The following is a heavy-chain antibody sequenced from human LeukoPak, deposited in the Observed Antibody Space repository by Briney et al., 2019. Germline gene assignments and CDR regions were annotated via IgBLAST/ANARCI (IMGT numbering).Heavy chain of an antibody. Sequence: PSETLSLTCTVSGGSISSGSYYWSWLRQPAGKGLEWIGRIYTSGSTYYNPSLKSRVTISVDTSKNQFSLKLSSVTAADTAVYYCARIYGSGSYYQPYFDYWGQGTLVTVSS. J-gene: IGHJ4*02. CDR1: GGSISSGSYY. D-gene: IGHD3-10*01. V-gene: IGHV4-61*02. CDR2: IYTSGST. CDR3: ARIYGSGSYYQPYFDY.